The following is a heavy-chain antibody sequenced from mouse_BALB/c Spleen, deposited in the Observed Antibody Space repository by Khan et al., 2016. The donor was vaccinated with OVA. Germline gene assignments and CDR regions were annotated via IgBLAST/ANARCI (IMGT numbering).Heavy chain of an antibody. Sequence: QVQLKESGPGLVAPSQSLSITCTVSGFSLTSYGVHWVRQPPGKGLEWLGVIWAGGSTNYNSAFMSRLSIIQDNSKSQVFLKMNSLQTDATAMYYCARLEDIWGQGTTLTVSS. CDR1: GFSLTSYG. CDR3: ARLEDI. V-gene: IGHV2-9*02. D-gene: IGHD1-3*01. CDR2: IWAGGST. J-gene: IGHJ2*01.